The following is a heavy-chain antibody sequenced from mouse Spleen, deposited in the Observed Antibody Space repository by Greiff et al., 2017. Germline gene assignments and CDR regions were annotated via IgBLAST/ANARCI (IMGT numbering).Heavy chain of an antibody. V-gene: IGHV1-69*01. Sequence: VKLQQPGAELVMPGASVKLSCKASGYTFTSYWMHWVKQRPGQGLEWIGEIDPSDSYTNYNQKFKGKATLTVDKSSSTAYMQLSSLTSEDSAVYYCARSPIYYYGSSPLGYFDVWGAGTTVTVSS. CDR2: IDPSDSYT. CDR1: GYTFTSYW. CDR3: ARSPIYYYGSSPLGYFDV. J-gene: IGHJ1*01. D-gene: IGHD1-1*01.